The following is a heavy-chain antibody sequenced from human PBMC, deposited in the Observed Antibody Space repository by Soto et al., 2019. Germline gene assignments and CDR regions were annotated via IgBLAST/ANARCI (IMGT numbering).Heavy chain of an antibody. J-gene: IGHJ6*02. Sequence: GGSLRLSCAASGFTFSDYSMSWVRQSPGKGLEWVANIKHDGNEKYYADSVKGRFTVSRDNVKNFLHLQMSSLRGDDTGVYFCVRATLSWGHYYFRGLDVWGQGTTVTVSS. V-gene: IGHV3-7*01. CDR1: GFTFSDYS. D-gene: IGHD3-22*01. CDR2: IKHDGNEK. CDR3: VRATLSWGHYYFRGLDV.